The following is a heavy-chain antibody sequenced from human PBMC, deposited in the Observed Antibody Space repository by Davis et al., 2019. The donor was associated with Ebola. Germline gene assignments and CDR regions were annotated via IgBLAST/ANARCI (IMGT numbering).Heavy chain of an antibody. CDR2: RNPNEGGT. J-gene: IGHJ3*02. D-gene: IGHD5-12*01. V-gene: IGHV1-46*03. CDR1: SYIISTYY. CDR3: TTPGGQDSGYDVFEI. Sequence: ASALITCKASSYIISTYYMHGLRHPPGQGLARMGERNPNEGGTIYAQEFHGRITVTRDTSTTTVYMDLSSLRSEDTALYYCTTPGGQDSGYDVFEIWGQGTMVTVSS.